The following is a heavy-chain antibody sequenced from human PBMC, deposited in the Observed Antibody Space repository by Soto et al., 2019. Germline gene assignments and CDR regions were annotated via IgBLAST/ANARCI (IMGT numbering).Heavy chain of an antibody. Sequence: GGSLRLSCAASGFTFDDYGMSWVRQAPGKGLEWVSGINWNGGSTGYADSVKGRFTISRDNAKNSLYLQMNSLRAEDTALYHCARAGYSYGLIYYFDYWGQGTLVTAPQ. CDR1: GFTFDDYG. CDR3: ARAGYSYGLIYYFDY. D-gene: IGHD5-18*01. J-gene: IGHJ4*02. CDR2: INWNGGST. V-gene: IGHV3-20*01.